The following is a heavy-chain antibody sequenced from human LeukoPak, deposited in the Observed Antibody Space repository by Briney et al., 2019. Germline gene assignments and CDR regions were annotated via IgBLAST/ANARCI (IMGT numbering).Heavy chain of an antibody. J-gene: IGHJ4*02. CDR3: ARDGRILTGYYFY. V-gene: IGHV1-2*02. CDR1: GYTFTDYY. CDR2: INPDSGGT. D-gene: IGHD3-9*01. Sequence: ASVKVSCKASGYTFTDYYIHWVRQAPGQGLEWMGWINPDSGGTNYAQKFQGRVTMTRDTSISTAYLELSSLRSDDTAVYYCARDGRILTGYYFYWGQGTLVTVSS.